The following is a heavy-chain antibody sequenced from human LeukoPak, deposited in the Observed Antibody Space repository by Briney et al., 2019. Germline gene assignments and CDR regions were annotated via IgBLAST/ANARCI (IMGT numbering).Heavy chain of an antibody. CDR2: IYYSGST. Sequence: SETLSLTCTVSGGSISSSSYYWSWIRQPPGKGLEWIGYIYYSGSTYYNPSLKSRVTISVDTSKNQFSLKLSSVTAADTAVYYCARGSPKRITILRYFDLWGRGTLVTVSS. D-gene: IGHD3-3*01. CDR3: ARGSPKRITILRYFDL. J-gene: IGHJ2*01. CDR1: GGSISSSSYY. V-gene: IGHV4-30-4*08.